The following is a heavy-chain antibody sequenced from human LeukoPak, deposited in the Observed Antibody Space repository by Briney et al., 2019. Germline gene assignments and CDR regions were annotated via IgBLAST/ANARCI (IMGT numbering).Heavy chain of an antibody. D-gene: IGHD1-26*01. V-gene: IGHV3-7*01. CDR2: IKQDGSEK. Sequence: GGSLRLSCAASGFTFNTYGMHWVRQAPGKGLEWVANIKQDGSEKYYVDSVKGRFTISRDNAKSSLYLQMNSLRAEDTAVYYCARVGATGDFDYWGQGTLVTVSS. CDR3: ARVGATGDFDY. CDR1: GFTFNTYG. J-gene: IGHJ4*02.